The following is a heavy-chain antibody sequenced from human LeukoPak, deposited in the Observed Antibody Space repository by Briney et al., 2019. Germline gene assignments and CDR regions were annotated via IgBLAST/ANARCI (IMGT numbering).Heavy chain of an antibody. Sequence: GRSLRLSCAASGFTFSNYAMHWVRQAPGKGLEWVAVISYDGSNKYYADSVKGRFTISRDNSKNTLYLQMNSLRAEDTAVYYCARLSTSLIDYWGQGTLVTVSS. D-gene: IGHD4-11*01. J-gene: IGHJ4*02. V-gene: IGHV3-30*04. CDR3: ARLSTSLIDY. CDR2: ISYDGSNK. CDR1: GFTFSNYA.